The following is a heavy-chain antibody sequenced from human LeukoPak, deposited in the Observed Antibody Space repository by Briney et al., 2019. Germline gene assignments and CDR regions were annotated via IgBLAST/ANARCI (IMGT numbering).Heavy chain of an antibody. D-gene: IGHD5-18*01. CDR2: IKQDGSEK. V-gene: IGHV3-7*01. CDR3: ARASGYSYGSDAFDI. J-gene: IGHJ3*02. Sequence: GESLKISCAASGFTFSSYWMSWVRQAPGKGLEWVANIKQDGSEKYYVDSVKGRFTISRDNAKNSLYLQMNSLRAEDTAVYYCARASGYSYGSDAFDIWGQGTMVTVSS. CDR1: GFTFSSYW.